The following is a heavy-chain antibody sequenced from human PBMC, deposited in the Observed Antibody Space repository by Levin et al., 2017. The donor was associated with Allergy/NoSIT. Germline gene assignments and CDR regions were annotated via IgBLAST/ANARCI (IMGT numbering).Heavy chain of an antibody. CDR1: GFTFTFYA. CDR3: AREMAETAADTFDV. J-gene: IGHJ3*01. V-gene: IGHV1-18*01. Sequence: ASVKVSCKASGFTFTFYAFTWVRQAPGQGLEWMGWISPYNGDTKYAQKFQDRVTMTTDTSTSTAYMELRSLRYDDTAVYYCAREMAETAADTFDVWGQGTTVTVSS. D-gene: IGHD2-8*01. CDR2: ISPYNGDT.